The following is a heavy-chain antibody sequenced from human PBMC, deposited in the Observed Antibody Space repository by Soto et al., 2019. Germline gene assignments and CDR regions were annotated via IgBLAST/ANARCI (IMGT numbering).Heavy chain of an antibody. J-gene: IGHJ6*02. CDR2: IYYSGST. V-gene: IGHV4-59*01. CDR1: GGSISSYY. D-gene: IGHD6-19*01. CDR3: ARDGTQWLVGGGMDV. Sequence: SETLSLTCTVSGGSISSYYWSWIRPPPGEGLEWIGYIYYSGSTNYNPSLKSRVTISVDTSKNQFSLKLSSVTAADTAVYYCARDGTQWLVGGGMDVWGQGTTVTVSS.